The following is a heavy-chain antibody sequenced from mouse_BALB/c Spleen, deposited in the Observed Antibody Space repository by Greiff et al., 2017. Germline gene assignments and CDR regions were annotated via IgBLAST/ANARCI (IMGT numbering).Heavy chain of an antibody. CDR3: ARGDGNYGY. CDR2: ISDGGSYT. D-gene: IGHD2-1*01. Sequence: EVKLMESGGGLVKPGGSLKLSCAASGFTFSDYYMYWVRQTPEKRLEWVATISDGGSYTYYPDSVKGRFTISRDNAKNNLYLQMSSLKSEDTAMYYCARGDGNYGYWGQGTTLTVAS. J-gene: IGHJ2*01. V-gene: IGHV5-4*02. CDR1: GFTFSDYY.